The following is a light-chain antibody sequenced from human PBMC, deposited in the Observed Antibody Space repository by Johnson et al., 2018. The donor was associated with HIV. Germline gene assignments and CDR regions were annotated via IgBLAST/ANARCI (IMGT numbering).Light chain of an antibody. CDR3: GTWDSSLSAGV. Sequence: QLVLTQPPSVSAAPGQKVTISCSGSYSNIGNNYVSWYQQIPGTAPKLLIYDNNKRPSGIPDRFSGSKSGTSATLGITGLQTGDEADYYCGTWDSSLSAGVFGTVTKVTVL. J-gene: IGLJ1*01. CDR2: DNN. V-gene: IGLV1-51*01. CDR1: YSNIGNNY.